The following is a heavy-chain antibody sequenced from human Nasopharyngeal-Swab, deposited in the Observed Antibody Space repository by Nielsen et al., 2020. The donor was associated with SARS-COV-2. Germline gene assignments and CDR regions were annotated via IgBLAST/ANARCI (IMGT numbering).Heavy chain of an antibody. CDR3: ARGLSGVVPAPILGLGPWYSYYYMDV. CDR1: GVSISGNNYN. D-gene: IGHD2-2*01. J-gene: IGHJ6*03. Sequence: SETLSLTCTVSGVSISGNNYNWGWIRQSPGKGLEWIGSVFHSGSTDDNPSLKSRVSLSVDTSKNQFSLRLTSVTAADTAVYFCARGLSGVVPAPILGLGPWYSYYYMDVWDKGTAVSVSS. V-gene: IGHV4-39*07. CDR2: VFHSGST.